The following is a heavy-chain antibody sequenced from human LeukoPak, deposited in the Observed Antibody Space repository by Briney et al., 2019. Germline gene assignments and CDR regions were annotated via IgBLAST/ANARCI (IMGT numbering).Heavy chain of an antibody. Sequence: GGSLRLSCAASGNYWLHWVREAPGKGLVWVSHINGDGSWTTYADSVKGRFTISKDNAKNTVYLQMNNLRAEDTAVYYCVSFYETYWGRGTLVTVSS. V-gene: IGHV3-74*01. CDR3: VSFYETY. J-gene: IGHJ4*02. D-gene: IGHD2-2*01. CDR1: GNYW. CDR2: INGDGSWT.